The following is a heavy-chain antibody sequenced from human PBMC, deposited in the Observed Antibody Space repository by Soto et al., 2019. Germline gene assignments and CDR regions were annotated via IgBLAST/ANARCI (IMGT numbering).Heavy chain of an antibody. CDR1: GFTFSSYG. Sequence: QVQLVESGGGVVQPGRSLRLSCAASGFTFSSYGMHWVRQAPGKGLEWVAVISYDGSNKYYADSVKGRFTISRDNSKNTLYLQMNSLRAEDTAVYYCAKGNDYYGSCRTYAFDIWGQGTMVTVSS. CDR2: ISYDGSNK. CDR3: AKGNDYYGSCRTYAFDI. V-gene: IGHV3-30*18. J-gene: IGHJ3*02. D-gene: IGHD3-10*01.